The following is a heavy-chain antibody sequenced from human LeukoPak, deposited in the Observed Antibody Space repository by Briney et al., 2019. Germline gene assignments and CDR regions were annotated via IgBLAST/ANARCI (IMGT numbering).Heavy chain of an antibody. CDR3: ARVGIRGDYFDY. CDR2: INAGNGNT. J-gene: IGHJ4*02. CDR1: GYTLTSYA. Sequence: EASVKVSCKASGYTLTSYAMHWVRQAPGQRLEWMGWINAGNGNTKYSQKFQGRVTITRDTSASTAYMELSSLRSEDTAVYYCARVGIRGDYFDYWGQGTLVTVSS. V-gene: IGHV1-3*01. D-gene: IGHD7-27*01.